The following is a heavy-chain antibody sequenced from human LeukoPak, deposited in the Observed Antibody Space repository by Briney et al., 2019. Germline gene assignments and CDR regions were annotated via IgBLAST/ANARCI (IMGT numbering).Heavy chain of an antibody. Sequence: SETLSLTCTVSGGSISSYYWSWIRQPAGKGLEWIGRIYTSGSTNYNPSLKSRVTMSVDTSKNQFSLKLSSVTAADTAVYYCASASREYCSSTSCFDYWGQGTLVTVST. CDR2: IYTSGST. D-gene: IGHD2-2*01. J-gene: IGHJ4*02. CDR1: GGSISSYY. V-gene: IGHV4-4*07. CDR3: ASASREYCSSTSCFDY.